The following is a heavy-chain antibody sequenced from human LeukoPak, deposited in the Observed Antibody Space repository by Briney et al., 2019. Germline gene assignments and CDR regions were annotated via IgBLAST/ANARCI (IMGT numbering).Heavy chain of an antibody. J-gene: IGHJ6*02. CDR1: GGTFSSYA. V-gene: IGHV1-69*13. Sequence: ASVKVSCTASGGTFSSYAISWVRQAPGQGLEWMGGIIPIFGTANYAQKFQGRVTITADESTSTAYMELSSLRSEDTAVYYCARGVPGPTLALSYYYGMDVWGQGTTVTVSS. D-gene: IGHD2/OR15-2a*01. CDR3: ARGVPGPTLALSYYYGMDV. CDR2: IIPIFGTA.